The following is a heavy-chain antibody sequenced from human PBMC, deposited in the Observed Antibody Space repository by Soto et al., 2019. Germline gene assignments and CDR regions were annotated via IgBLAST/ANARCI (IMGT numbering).Heavy chain of an antibody. V-gene: IGHV3-23*01. J-gene: IGHJ5*02. D-gene: IGHD2-2*01. Sequence: PGGSLRLSCAASGFTFSSYGMTWVRQAPGKGLEWVSAISGSGSSIYNADSVKGRFTISRDNSKNTLYLQMNSPRAEDTALYYCAKASCSSTSCYFPQFDPWGQGTLVTVSS. CDR1: GFTFSSYG. CDR2: ISGSGSSI. CDR3: AKASCSSTSCYFPQFDP.